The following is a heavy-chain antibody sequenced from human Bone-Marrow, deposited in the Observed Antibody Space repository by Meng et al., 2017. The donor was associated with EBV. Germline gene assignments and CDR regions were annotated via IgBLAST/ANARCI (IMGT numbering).Heavy chain of an antibody. J-gene: IGHJ4*02. CDR1: GGTFRSDA. V-gene: IGHV1-69*01. CDR3: ASESGRGFTPDY. D-gene: IGHD3-10*01. CDR2: LIPMSDAP. Sequence: QGQLVRAGAEGKKPGSSVKASCKTSGGTFRSDAVSWVRQAPGQGLEWMGGLIPMSDAPHYAQKFQDRVRITADESTSTHYMDLSGLRSGDTAVYYCASESGRGFTPDYWGQGTLVTVSS.